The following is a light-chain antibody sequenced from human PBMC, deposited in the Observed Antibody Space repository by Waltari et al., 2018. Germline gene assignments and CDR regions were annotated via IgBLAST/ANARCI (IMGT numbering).Light chain of an antibody. CDR1: QSISSY. CDR2: AAS. Sequence: DIQMTQSPSSLSASVGDRVTITCRASQSISSYLNWYQQKPGKAPKLLIYAASRLQSGVPSRFSGSGSGTDFTLTISSLQPEDFATYYCQQSYSTPGFGPGTKVDIK. CDR3: QQSYSTPG. V-gene: IGKV1-39*01. J-gene: IGKJ3*01.